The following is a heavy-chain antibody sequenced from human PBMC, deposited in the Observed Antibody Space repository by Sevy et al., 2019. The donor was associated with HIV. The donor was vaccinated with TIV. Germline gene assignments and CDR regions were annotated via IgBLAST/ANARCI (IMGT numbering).Heavy chain of an antibody. V-gene: IGHV2-70*04. CDR2: IDWDDDK. CDR1: GFSLSTGGMH. Sequence: SGPTLVKPTQTLTLTCTFSGFSLSTGGMHVSWIRQPPGKALEWLARIDWDDDKFYSTSLKTRLSISKDTSKNQVVLTMTNMDPVDTATYYCARMSLTTVTPYFDYWGQGTLVTVSS. J-gene: IGHJ4*02. CDR3: ARMSLTTVTPYFDY. D-gene: IGHD4-17*01.